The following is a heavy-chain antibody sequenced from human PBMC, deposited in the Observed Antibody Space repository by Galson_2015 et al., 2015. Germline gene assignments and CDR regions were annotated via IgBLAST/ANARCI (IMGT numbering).Heavy chain of an antibody. D-gene: IGHD1-26*01. J-gene: IGHJ4*02. Sequence: SLRLSCAASGFTFSTYAMNWVRQAPGRGLDWVSAIGASGTTTFYADSVEGRFAISRDDSKSTLYLQMNSLRAEDTAVYYCAKRGGSDSAGTFDDWGQGPLVTVSS. V-gene: IGHV3-23*01. CDR3: AKRGGSDSAGTFDD. CDR2: IGASGTTT. CDR1: GFTFSTYA.